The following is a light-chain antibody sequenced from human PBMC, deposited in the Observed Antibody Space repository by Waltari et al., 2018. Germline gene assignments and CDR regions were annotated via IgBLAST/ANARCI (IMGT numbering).Light chain of an antibody. J-gene: IGLJ2*01. Sequence: QSALTQPPSVSGSPGQSVTISCTGSSSDLGNYNRVSWYHQSPGTAPRLIIYEGSHPPSGVPHRFSGSKSGTPASLTISGLQAEDEADYYCTSFTMTSTLLFGGGTKLTVL. CDR3: TSFTMTSTLL. CDR1: SSDLGNYNR. CDR2: EGS. V-gene: IGLV2-18*02.